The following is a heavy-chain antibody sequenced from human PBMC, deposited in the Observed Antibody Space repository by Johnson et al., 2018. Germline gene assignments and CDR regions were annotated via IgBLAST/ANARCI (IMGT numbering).Heavy chain of an antibody. V-gene: IGHV3-49*03. CDR2: IRSKAYGGTT. Sequence: VQLVQSGGGLVQXGRSLRLXCPASGFTFGDYAMSWFRQAPGKGLEWVGFIRSKAYGGTTEYAASVKGGFTISRDDPKRTAYLQMNSLKTEDPAVYYCTREAAAAGTHYYDYMDVWGKGTTVTVSS. J-gene: IGHJ6*03. CDR1: GFTFGDYA. D-gene: IGHD6-13*01. CDR3: TREAAAAGTHYYDYMDV.